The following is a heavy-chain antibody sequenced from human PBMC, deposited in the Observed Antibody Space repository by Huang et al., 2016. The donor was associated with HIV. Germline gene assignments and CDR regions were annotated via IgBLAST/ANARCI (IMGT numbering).Heavy chain of an antibody. J-gene: IGHJ3*02. CDR1: GFSLTTSGVG. V-gene: IGHV2-5*01. CDR3: AHRYMTPSLRSGFDAFDI. Sequence: QITLKESGPALVKPSQTLTLTCSVSGFSLTTSGVGVGWIRQPPGKALEWLALIYWNDEKRYNPLLRNRLSSTRDTSKRQVFVRLTNVNPVDTATYHCAHRYMTPSLRSGFDAFDIWGQGTMVAVSS. D-gene: IGHD5-12*01. CDR2: IYWNDEK.